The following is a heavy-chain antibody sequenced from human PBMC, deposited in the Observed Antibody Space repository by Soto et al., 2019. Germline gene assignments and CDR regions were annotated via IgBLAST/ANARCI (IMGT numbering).Heavy chain of an antibody. Sequence: EVQLVESGGGLVQPGRSLRLSCAASGFTFDDYAMHWVRQAPGKGLEWVSGISWNSGSIGYADSVKGRFTISRDNAKNSLYLQVNSLRAEDTALYYCAKVRGRGAINDAFDIWGQGTMVTVSS. J-gene: IGHJ3*02. V-gene: IGHV3-9*01. CDR2: ISWNSGSI. D-gene: IGHD3-10*01. CDR3: AKVRGRGAINDAFDI. CDR1: GFTFDDYA.